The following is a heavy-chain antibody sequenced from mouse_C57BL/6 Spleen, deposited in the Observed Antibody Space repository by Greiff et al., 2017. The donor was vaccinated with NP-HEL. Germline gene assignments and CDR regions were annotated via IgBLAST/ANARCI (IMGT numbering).Heavy chain of an antibody. J-gene: IGHJ1*03. CDR1: GYTFTGYW. D-gene: IGHD1-1*01. Sequence: QVQLQQSGAELMKPGASVKLSCKATGYTFTGYWIEWVKQRPGHGLEWIGEILPGSGSTNYNEKFKGKATFTADTSSNTAYMQLSSLTTEDSAIYYCAREGDFYYGSRWYFDVWGTGTTVTVSS. V-gene: IGHV1-9*01. CDR3: AREGDFYYGSRWYFDV. CDR2: ILPGSGST.